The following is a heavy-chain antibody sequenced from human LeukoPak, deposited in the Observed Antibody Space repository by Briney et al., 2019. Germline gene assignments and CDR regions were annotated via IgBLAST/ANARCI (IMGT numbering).Heavy chain of an antibody. D-gene: IGHD2-15*01. CDR2: IDGSGKTT. Sequence: GGSLRLSCAASGLTFSSSAMSWVRQAPGKGLGWVSDIDGSGKTTHYADSVKGRFTISRDNSKNTLYLQMNSLRAGDTTVYYCAKAGCGDGSCYYAEYFQHWGQGTLVTVSS. J-gene: IGHJ1*01. V-gene: IGHV3-23*01. CDR3: AKAGCGDGSCYYAEYFQH. CDR1: GLTFSSSA.